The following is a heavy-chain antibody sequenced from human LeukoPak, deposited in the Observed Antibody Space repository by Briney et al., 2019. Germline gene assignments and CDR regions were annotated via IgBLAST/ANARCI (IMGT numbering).Heavy chain of an antibody. J-gene: IGHJ4*02. Sequence: GASVKVSCKASGYTFTSYGISWVRQAPGQGLEWMGWISAYNGNTNYAQKLQGRVTMTTDTSTSTAYMELRSLRSDDTAVYYCASGANYYDSSGFFDYWGQGTPVTVSS. CDR3: ASGANYYDSSGFFDY. D-gene: IGHD3-22*01. V-gene: IGHV1-18*01. CDR1: GYTFTSYG. CDR2: ISAYNGNT.